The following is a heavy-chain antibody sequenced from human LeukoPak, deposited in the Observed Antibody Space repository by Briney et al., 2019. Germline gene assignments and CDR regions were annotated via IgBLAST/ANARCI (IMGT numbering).Heavy chain of an antibody. J-gene: IGHJ6*02. CDR3: ARATVGATRPMDV. CDR1: GYTFTGYY. V-gene: IGHV1-2*04. CDR2: INPNSGGT. D-gene: IGHD1-26*01. Sequence: ASVKVSCKASGYTFTGYYMHWVRQAPGQGLEWMGWINPNSGGTNYAQKFQGWVTMTRDTSISTAYMELSRLRPDDTAVYYCARATVGATRPMDVWGQGTTVTVSS.